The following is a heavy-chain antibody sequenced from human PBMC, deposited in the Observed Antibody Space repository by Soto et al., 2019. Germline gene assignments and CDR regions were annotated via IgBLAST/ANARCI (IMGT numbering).Heavy chain of an antibody. V-gene: IGHV1-69*05. Sequence: SVKVSCKASGGTFSSYAISWVRQAPGQGLEWMGGIIPIFGTANYAQKFQGRVTMTRDTSISTAYMELSRLRSDDTAVYYCARGSSSSSFDYWGHGTLVTVSS. CDR2: IIPIFGTA. CDR1: GGTFSSYA. J-gene: IGHJ4*01. D-gene: IGHD6-6*01. CDR3: ARGSSSSSFDY.